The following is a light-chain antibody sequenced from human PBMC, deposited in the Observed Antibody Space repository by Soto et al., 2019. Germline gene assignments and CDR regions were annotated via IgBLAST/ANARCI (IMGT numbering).Light chain of an antibody. J-gene: IGLJ2*01. CDR3: YSAVDNNLVV. CDR1: VLAKKY. Sequence: SYELTQPSSVSVSPGQTARITCSGDVLAKKYARWFQQKPAQAPVLVIYKDSERPSGIPERFSGSSSGTTVTLTISGAQVDDEADFYCYSAVDNNLVVFGGGTKLTVL. CDR2: KDS. V-gene: IGLV3-27*01.